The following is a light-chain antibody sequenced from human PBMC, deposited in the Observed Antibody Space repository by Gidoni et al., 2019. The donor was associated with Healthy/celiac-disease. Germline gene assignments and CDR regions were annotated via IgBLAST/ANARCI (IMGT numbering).Light chain of an antibody. V-gene: IGKV3-15*01. Sequence: EIVMTQSPATLSVSPGERATLSCRASQSVNSNLDWYQQKPGQAPRLLIYGASTRAPGIPARFSGSGSGTEFTLTISSLQSEDFAVYYCQQYDNWPPNTFGQGTQLEIK. CDR1: QSVNSN. CDR2: GAS. CDR3: QQYDNWPPNT. J-gene: IGKJ2*01.